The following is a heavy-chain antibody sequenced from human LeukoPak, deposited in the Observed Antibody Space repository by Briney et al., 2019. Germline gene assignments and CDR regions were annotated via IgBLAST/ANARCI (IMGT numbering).Heavy chain of an antibody. D-gene: IGHD1-26*01. CDR1: GFTFSSYW. CDR3: ARAERGSFPVGYFHH. J-gene: IGHJ1*01. CDR2: INSDGSST. V-gene: IGHV3-74*01. Sequence: GGSLRLSCAASGFTFSSYWMHWVRQAPGKGLVWVSRINSDGSSTSYADSVKGRFTISRDNSKNTLYLQINSLRAEDTAVYYCARAERGSFPVGYFHHWGQGTLVTVSS.